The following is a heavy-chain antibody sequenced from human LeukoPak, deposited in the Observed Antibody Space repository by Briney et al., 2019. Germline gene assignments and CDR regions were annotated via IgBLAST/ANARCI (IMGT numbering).Heavy chain of an antibody. CDR3: ARDRGAMAPLDY. Sequence: GGPLSLSFAASGFPFSSYWMSWVRQAPGKGLGWVANIKQDGSEKYYVDSVKGRFTISRDNAKNSLYLQMNSLRAEDTAVYYCARDRGAMAPLDYWGQGTLVTVSS. D-gene: IGHD3-10*01. J-gene: IGHJ4*02. CDR1: GFPFSSYW. CDR2: IKQDGSEK. V-gene: IGHV3-7*03.